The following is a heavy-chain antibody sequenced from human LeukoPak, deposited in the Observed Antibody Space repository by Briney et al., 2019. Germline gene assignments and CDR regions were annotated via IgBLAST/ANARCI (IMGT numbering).Heavy chain of an antibody. V-gene: IGHV3-74*01. CDR1: GFTFSSYW. CDR2: INSDGSST. CDR3: ARRQLERRAEPYYYYYYMDV. Sequence: PGGSLRLSCAASGFTFSSYWMHWVRQAPGKGLVWVSRINSDGSSTSYADSVKGRFTISRDNAKNTLYLQMNSLRAEDTAVYYCARRQLERRAEPYYYYYYMDVWGKGTTVTVSS. D-gene: IGHD1-1*01. J-gene: IGHJ6*03.